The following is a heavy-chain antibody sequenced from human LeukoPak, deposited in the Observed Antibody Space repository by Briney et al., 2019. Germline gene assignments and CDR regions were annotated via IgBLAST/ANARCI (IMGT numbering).Heavy chain of an antibody. CDR3: ARDAPFTILGD. CDR2: IYHSGST. D-gene: IGHD3-3*01. CDR1: GYSISSGYY. J-gene: IGHJ4*02. Sequence: SETLSLTCTVSGYSISSGYYWGWIRQPPGKGLEWIGSIYHSGSTYYNPSLKSRVTISVDTSKNQFSLKLSSVTAADTAVYYCARDAPFTILGDWGQGTLVTVSS. V-gene: IGHV4-38-2*02.